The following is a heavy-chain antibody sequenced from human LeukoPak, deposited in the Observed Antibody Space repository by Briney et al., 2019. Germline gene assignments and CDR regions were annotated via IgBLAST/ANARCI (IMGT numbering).Heavy chain of an antibody. CDR1: GYTFTSYG. D-gene: IGHD3-10*01. CDR3: ARVHRYGSGSFLDAFDI. V-gene: IGHV1-18*01. Sequence: ASVKVSCKASGYTFTSYGISWVRQAPGQGLEWMGWISAYNGNTNYAQKLQGRVTMTTDTSTSTAYMELRSLRSDDTAVYYCARVHRYGSGSFLDAFDIWGQGTMVTVSS. CDR2: ISAYNGNT. J-gene: IGHJ3*02.